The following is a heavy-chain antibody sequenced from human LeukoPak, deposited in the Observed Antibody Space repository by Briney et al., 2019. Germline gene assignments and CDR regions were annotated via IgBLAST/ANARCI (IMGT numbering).Heavy chain of an antibody. CDR1: GFIFSSDE. Sequence: GWSLRLSCAASGFIFSSDEMTWVRQAPGKGLESVSFISSSADTILYADSVKGRFTISRDNAKNALYLQMSSLRAEDTAVYYCTKERGSYWGQGTLVTVSS. CDR2: ISSSADTI. V-gene: IGHV3-48*03. J-gene: IGHJ4*02. CDR3: TKERGSY.